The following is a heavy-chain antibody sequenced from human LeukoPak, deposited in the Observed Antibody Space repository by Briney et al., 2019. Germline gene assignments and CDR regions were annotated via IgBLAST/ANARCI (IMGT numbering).Heavy chain of an antibody. J-gene: IGHJ3*02. CDR2: IYNRGNT. D-gene: IGHD6-13*01. Sequence: SETLSLTCTVSGVSISNYHWSWIRQPAGKGLEWIGRIYNRGNTNYNASLQSRVTMSVDTHRNQFSLKLTSVTAADTAVYYCATAVIVAVFGDAFDIWGQGTLVTVSS. V-gene: IGHV4-4*07. CDR3: ATAVIVAVFGDAFDI. CDR1: GVSISNYH.